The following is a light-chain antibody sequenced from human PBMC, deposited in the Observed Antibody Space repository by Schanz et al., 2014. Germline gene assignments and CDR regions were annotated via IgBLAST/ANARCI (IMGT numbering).Light chain of an antibody. CDR1: SSDIGAYNY. CDR2: DVD. J-gene: IGLJ3*02. CDR3: SSYTSSSTWV. V-gene: IGLV2-14*03. Sequence: QSALTQPASVSGAPGQSITISCTGTSSDIGAYNYVSWYQQHPGKAPKLILYDVDRRPSAVSDRFSGSRSGNTASLTISGIQAEDEADYYCSSYTSSSTWVFGGGTKVTVL.